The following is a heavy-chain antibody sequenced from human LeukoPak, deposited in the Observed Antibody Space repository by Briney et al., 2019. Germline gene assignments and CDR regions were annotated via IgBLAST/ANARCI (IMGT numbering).Heavy chain of an antibody. V-gene: IGHV4-31*03. J-gene: IGHJ6*02. CDR2: IYYSGST. CDR3: ARLPSSGDGSAYSMDV. Sequence: SETLSLTCTVSGGSISSGGYYWSWIRQHPGKGLEWIGYIYYSGSTYYIPSLKSRVTMSVDTSKNQFSLKLSSVTAADTAVYYCARLPSSGDGSAYSMDVWGQGTTVTVSS. D-gene: IGHD2-21*01. CDR1: GGSISSGGYY.